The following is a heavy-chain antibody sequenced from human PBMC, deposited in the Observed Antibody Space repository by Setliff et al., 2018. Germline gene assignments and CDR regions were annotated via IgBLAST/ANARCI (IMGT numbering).Heavy chain of an antibody. CDR3: ARVPRLEWLLPTFDS. CDR1: GYTSGTYY. J-gene: IGHJ4*02. CDR2: INSSGTTT. D-gene: IGHD3-3*01. V-gene: IGHV1-46*01. Sequence: GASVKVSCKASGYTSGTYYTHWVRQAPGQGLEWMGVINSSGTTTRYAQRFQGRVTMTRDTSTSTDYMELSSLRSDDTAVYYCARVPRLEWLLPTFDSWGQGTLVTVSS.